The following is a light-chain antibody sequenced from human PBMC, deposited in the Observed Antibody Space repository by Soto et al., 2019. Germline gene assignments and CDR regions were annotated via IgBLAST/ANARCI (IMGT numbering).Light chain of an antibody. CDR3: QQFNSYPLT. J-gene: IGKJ4*01. CDR1: QSISTW. V-gene: IGKV1-5*03. CDR2: KAS. Sequence: DIQMTQSPSTLSASVGDRVTITCRASQSISTWLAWYQQKPGKAPKLLIYKASNLESGVPSTFSGSGSGTEFTLTISSLQPDDFATYYGQQFNSYPLTFGGGTKVEIK.